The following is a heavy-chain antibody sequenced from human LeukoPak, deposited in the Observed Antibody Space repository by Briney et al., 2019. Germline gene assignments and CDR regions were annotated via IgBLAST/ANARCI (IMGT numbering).Heavy chain of an antibody. J-gene: IGHJ5*02. D-gene: IGHD3-10*01. Sequence: SEALSLTCTLSGGSISTYYWSWVRQPPGKGLEWIGYIYYTGSTDYNPSLKSRVTMSVDTSKNQFSLKLSSVTAADTAVYSCARGSVRGEFDPWGQGTLVTVSS. CDR1: GGSISTYY. CDR2: IYYTGST. CDR3: ARGSVRGEFDP. V-gene: IGHV4-59*01.